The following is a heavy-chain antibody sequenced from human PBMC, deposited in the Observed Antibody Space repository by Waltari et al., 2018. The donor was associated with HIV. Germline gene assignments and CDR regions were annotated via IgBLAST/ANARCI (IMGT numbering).Heavy chain of an antibody. Sequence: VRLVESGGGVIQPGGALTLACDASGFTFSSFGLHWVRQDPGRGLQWLAFIRFDGTEKYYLESVKARFIISRDNSNNTLLLQMTDLTTDDTAIYFCAKDFKSRAFDPSFVDSWGQGTLLTVSS. J-gene: IGHJ1*01. D-gene: IGHD3-9*01. CDR1: GFTFSSFG. CDR3: AKDFKSRAFDPSFVDS. V-gene: IGHV3-30*02. CDR2: IRFDGTEK.